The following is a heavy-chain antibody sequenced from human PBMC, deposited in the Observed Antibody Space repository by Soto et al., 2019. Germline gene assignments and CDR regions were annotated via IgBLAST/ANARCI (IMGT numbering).Heavy chain of an antibody. CDR2: IWYDGSNK. Sequence: QVQLVESGGGVVQPGRSLRLSCAASGFTFSSYGMHWVRQAPSKGLEWVAVIWYDGSNKYYADSVKGRFTISRDNSKNTLYLQMNSLRAEDTAVYYCAREDFGDEAFDIWGQGTMVTVSS. V-gene: IGHV3-33*01. J-gene: IGHJ3*02. D-gene: IGHD3-16*01. CDR1: GFTFSSYG. CDR3: AREDFGDEAFDI.